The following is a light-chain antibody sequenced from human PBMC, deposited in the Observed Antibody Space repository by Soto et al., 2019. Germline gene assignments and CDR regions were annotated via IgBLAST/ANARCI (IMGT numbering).Light chain of an antibody. CDR1: QSVSSN. V-gene: IGKV3-15*01. Sequence: EIVMTQSPATLSLSPGERATFSCRASQSVSSNLAWYQQKPGQAPRLLIYGASTRATGIPARFSGSGSGTEFTLAITSLQSEDFAVYYCQQYNGWPTFGPGTKVDV. CDR3: QQYNGWPT. CDR2: GAS. J-gene: IGKJ3*01.